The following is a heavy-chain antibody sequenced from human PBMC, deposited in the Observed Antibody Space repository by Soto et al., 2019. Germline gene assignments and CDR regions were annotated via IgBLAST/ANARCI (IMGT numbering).Heavy chain of an antibody. V-gene: IGHV1-3*01. D-gene: IGHD3-22*01. CDR1: GYTFTTYG. CDR2: INAGNGDT. J-gene: IGHJ4*02. CDR3: ARALGVVVIDY. Sequence: GASVKVSCKASGYTFTTYGIHWVRQAPGQRLEWMGWINAGNGDTKYSQKFQGRVTIARDKSASTVYMELSSLRSEDTAVYYCARALGVVVIDYWGQGTLVTVSS.